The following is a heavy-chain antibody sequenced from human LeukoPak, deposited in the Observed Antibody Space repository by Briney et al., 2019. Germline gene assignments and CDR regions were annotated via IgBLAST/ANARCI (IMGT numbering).Heavy chain of an antibody. Sequence: GGSLRLSCAASGYTFSSYWMSWVRQAPGKGLEWVANMQPDGGEKYYVDSVKGRFTISRDNAKNSLYLQMNSLRAEDTAVYYCARETPYGSLTFDYWGQGTRVTVSS. CDR2: MQPDGGEK. D-gene: IGHD3-10*01. CDR3: ARETPYGSLTFDY. CDR1: GYTFSSYW. V-gene: IGHV3-7*03. J-gene: IGHJ4*02.